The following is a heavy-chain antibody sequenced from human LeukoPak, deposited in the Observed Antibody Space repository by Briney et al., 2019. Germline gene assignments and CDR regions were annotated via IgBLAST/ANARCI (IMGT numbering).Heavy chain of an antibody. CDR3: AKGLQGYSSSWFDP. J-gene: IGHJ5*02. D-gene: IGHD4-11*01. Sequence: GGSLRLSCAASGFTFSNYAMSWVRQAPGKRLEWVSGISGSGGSTYYADSVEGRFTMSRDNSKNTLYLQMNSLRAEDTAVYYCAKGLQGYSSSWFDPWGQGTLVTVSS. V-gene: IGHV3-23*01. CDR1: GFTFSNYA. CDR2: ISGSGGST.